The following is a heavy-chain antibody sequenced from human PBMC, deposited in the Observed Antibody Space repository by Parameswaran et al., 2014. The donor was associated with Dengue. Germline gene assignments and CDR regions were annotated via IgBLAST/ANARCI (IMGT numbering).Heavy chain of an antibody. CDR3: ARDRGYAFDI. J-gene: IGHJ3*02. D-gene: IGHD3-10*01. V-gene: IGHV3-48*02. Sequence: RQPPGKGLEWVSYISSSSSTIYYADSVKGRFTISRDNAKNSLYLQMNSLRDEDTAVYYCARDRGYAFDIWGQGTMVTVSS. CDR2: ISSSSSTI.